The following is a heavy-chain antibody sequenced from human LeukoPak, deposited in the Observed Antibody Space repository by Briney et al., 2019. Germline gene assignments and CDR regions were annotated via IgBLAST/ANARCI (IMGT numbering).Heavy chain of an antibody. CDR1: GYTFTSYD. D-gene: IGHD3-22*01. V-gene: IGHV1-8*01. Sequence: ASVKVSCKASGYTFTSYDINWVRQAPGQGLEWMGWMNPNSGNTGYAQKFQGRVTMTRNTSISTAYMELSSLRSEDTAVYYCARAFRYYYDSSGYFWLNWFDPWGQGTLVTVSS. J-gene: IGHJ5*02. CDR2: MNPNSGNT. CDR3: ARAFRYYYDSSGYFWLNWFDP.